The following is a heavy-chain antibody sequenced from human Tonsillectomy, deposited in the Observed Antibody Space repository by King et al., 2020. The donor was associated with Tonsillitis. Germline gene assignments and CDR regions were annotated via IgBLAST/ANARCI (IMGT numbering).Heavy chain of an antibody. CDR3: ARDGTNWGGGYCEN. CDR1: GGSISPYY. Sequence: LQLQESGPGLVKPSETLSLTCTVSGGSISPYYWSWIRPPPGKGLEWIGYIYYTGSTNYNPSLKSRVTISVHTSKNQFSLELSSVTAAHTAVYYCARDGTNWGGGYCENWGQGTLVTVSS. CDR2: IYYTGST. J-gene: IGHJ4*02. D-gene: IGHD7-27*01. V-gene: IGHV4-59*01.